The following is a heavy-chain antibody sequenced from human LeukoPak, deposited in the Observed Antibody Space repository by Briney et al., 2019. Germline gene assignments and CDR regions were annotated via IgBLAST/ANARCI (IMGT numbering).Heavy chain of an antibody. CDR1: GGSFSGYY. J-gene: IGHJ4*02. Sequence: SETLSLTCAVYGGSFSGYYWSWIRQPPGKGLEWIGEINHSGSTNYNPSLKSRVTISVDTSKNQFSLKLSSVTAADTAVYYCAREGIRGYSYGVPFDYWGQGTLVTVSS. CDR3: AREGIRGYSYGVPFDY. CDR2: INHSGST. V-gene: IGHV4-34*01. D-gene: IGHD5-18*01.